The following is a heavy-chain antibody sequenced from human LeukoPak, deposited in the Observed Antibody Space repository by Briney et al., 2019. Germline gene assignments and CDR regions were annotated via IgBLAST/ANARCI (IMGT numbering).Heavy chain of an antibody. D-gene: IGHD3-16*01. CDR2: ISYDGSNK. J-gene: IGHJ4*02. CDR3: ARVWDY. CDR1: GFTFSSYA. Sequence: GGSLRLSCAASGFTFSSYAMHWVRQAPGKGLEWVAVISYDGSNKYYADSVKSRFTISRDNSKNTLYLQMNSLRAEDTAVYYCARVWDYWGQGTLVTVSS. V-gene: IGHV3-30*04.